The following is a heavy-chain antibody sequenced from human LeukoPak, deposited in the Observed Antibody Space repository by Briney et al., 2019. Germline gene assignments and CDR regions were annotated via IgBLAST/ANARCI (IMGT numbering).Heavy chain of an antibody. CDR3: ARAVGWLQSLDY. V-gene: IGHV3-30-3*01. J-gene: IGHJ4*02. D-gene: IGHD5-24*01. CDR2: ISYNGSNK. CDR1: GFTFSSYA. Sequence: GGSLRLSCAASGFTFSSYAMHWVRQAPGKGLEWVAVISYNGSNKYYADSVKGRFTISRDNAKNSLCLQMNSLRDEDTAVYYCARAVGWLQSLDYWGQGTLVTVSS.